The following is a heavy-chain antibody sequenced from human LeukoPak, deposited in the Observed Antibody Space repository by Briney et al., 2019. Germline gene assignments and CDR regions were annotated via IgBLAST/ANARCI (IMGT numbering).Heavy chain of an antibody. J-gene: IGHJ3*02. D-gene: IGHD3-10*01. CDR2: IYYIGNT. V-gene: IGHV4-30-4*01. Sequence: SETLPLTCTVSGGSINSGEYYWSWIRQPPGKGLEWIGYIYYIGNTYYNPSLKSRVTISVDTSNNQFSLRLSSVTAADTAVYYCARDAMVRGWLSAFDIWGQGTMVTVSS. CDR3: ARDAMVRGWLSAFDI. CDR1: GGSINSGEYY.